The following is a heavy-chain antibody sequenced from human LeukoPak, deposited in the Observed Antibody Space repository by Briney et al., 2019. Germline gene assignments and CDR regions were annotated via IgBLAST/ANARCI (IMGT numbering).Heavy chain of an antibody. J-gene: IGHJ4*02. CDR1: GGSFSGYY. Sequence: NPSETLSLTCAVYGGSFSGYYWSWIRQPPGKGLEWIGEINHSGSTNYNPSPKSRVTISVDTSKNQFSLKLSSVTAADTAVYYCARDSSGWDVFDYWGQGTLVTVSS. CDR2: INHSGST. CDR3: ARDSSGWDVFDY. V-gene: IGHV4-34*01. D-gene: IGHD6-19*01.